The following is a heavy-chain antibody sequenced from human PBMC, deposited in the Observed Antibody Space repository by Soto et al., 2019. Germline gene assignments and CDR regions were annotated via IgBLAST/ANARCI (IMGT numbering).Heavy chain of an antibody. CDR2: IKQDGSEK. Sequence: EVQLVESGGGLVQPGGSLRLSCAASGFTFSSYWMSWVRQAPGKGLEWVANIKQDGSEKYYVDSVKGRFTISRDNAKNSLYLQMNSLRAEDTAVYYCARDSRVFGLYYGMDVWGQGTTVTVSS. CDR3: ARDSRVFGLYYGMDV. V-gene: IGHV3-7*03. J-gene: IGHJ6*02. CDR1: GFTFSSYW. D-gene: IGHD3-10*02.